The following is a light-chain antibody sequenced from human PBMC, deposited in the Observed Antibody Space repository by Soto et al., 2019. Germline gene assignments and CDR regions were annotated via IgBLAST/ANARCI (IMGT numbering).Light chain of an antibody. CDR2: DVS. V-gene: IGKV3-11*01. CDR1: QNISNY. CDR3: QVRGSGPPELT. J-gene: IGKJ4*01. Sequence: IVLTQSPATLSLSPGKRATLSCRASQNISNYLIWYQQKPGQAPRLLIYDVSNRATGIPARFSGSGSGTDFTLTISSLEPEDFGVYYCQVRGSGPPELTFGGGTKVDI.